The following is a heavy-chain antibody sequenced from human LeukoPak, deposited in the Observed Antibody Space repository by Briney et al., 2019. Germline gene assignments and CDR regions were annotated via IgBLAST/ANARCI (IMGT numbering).Heavy chain of an antibody. CDR1: GITVSSNY. V-gene: IGHV3-66*02. Sequence: GGSLRLSCAASGITVSSNYMSWVRQAPGKGLEWVSVIYSGGSTYYADSVKGRFTISRDNSKNTLYLQMNSLRPEDTAVYYCARSPRFGEFNSWGQGTLVTVSS. J-gene: IGHJ4*02. CDR2: IYSGGST. D-gene: IGHD3-10*02. CDR3: ARSPRFGEFNS.